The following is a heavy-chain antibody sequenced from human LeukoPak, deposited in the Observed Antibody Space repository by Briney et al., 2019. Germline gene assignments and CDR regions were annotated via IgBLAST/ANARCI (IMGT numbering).Heavy chain of an antibody. CDR1: GYTFTGYY. CDR3: AREEQQLDYYYYGMDV. CDR2: INPNSGGT. J-gene: IGHJ6*02. Sequence: GASVKVSCKASGYTFTGYYMHWVRQAPGQGLEWMGWINPNSGGTNYAQKFQGRVTMTRDTSISTAYMELSRLRSDDPAVYYCAREEQQLDYYYYGMDVWGQGTTVTVSS. V-gene: IGHV1-2*02. D-gene: IGHD6-13*01.